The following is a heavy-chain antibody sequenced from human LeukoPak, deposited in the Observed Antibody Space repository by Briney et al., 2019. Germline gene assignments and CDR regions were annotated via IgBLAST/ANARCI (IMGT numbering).Heavy chain of an antibody. CDR2: ITTSSTYI. D-gene: IGHD3-10*01. J-gene: IGHJ4*02. CDR3: AKSFWWFGEFSPFDY. Sequence: GGSLRLSCAASGFSFSTYNMNWVRQAPGKGLEWVSSITTSSTYIYYADSMKGRFTISRDNAKNSLYPQMNSLRAEDTAVYYCAKSFWWFGEFSPFDYWGQGTLVTVSS. CDR1: GFSFSTYN. V-gene: IGHV3-21*01.